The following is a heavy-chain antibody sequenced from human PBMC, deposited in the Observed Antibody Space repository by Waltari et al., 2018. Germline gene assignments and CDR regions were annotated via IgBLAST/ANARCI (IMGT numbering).Heavy chain of an antibody. J-gene: IGHJ5*02. V-gene: IGHV1-2*06. CDR1: GYTFTGYY. CDR3: ARGGVPIFGVVTGWFDP. D-gene: IGHD3-3*01. Sequence: QVQLVQSGAEVKKPGASVKVSCKASGYTFTGYYMHWVRQAPGQGLEWMGRINPNSGGTNYAQKFQGRVTMTRDTSISTAYMELSRLRSDDTAVYYRARGGVPIFGVVTGWFDPWGQGTLVTVSS. CDR2: INPNSGGT.